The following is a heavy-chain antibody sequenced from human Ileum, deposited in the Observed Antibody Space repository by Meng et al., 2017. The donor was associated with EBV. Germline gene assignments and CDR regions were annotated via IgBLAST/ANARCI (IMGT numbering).Heavy chain of an antibody. CDR2: IYHSGST. CDR3: ASFPPPGKQWLVTDY. CDR1: GGSISSSNW. D-gene: IGHD6-19*01. J-gene: IGHJ4*02. Sequence: QVALPESGPGLVKPSGTLSLTCAVSGGSISSSNWWSWVRQPPGKGLEWIGEIYHSGSTNYNPSLKSRVTISVDKSKNQLSLKLSSVTAADTAVYYCASFPPPGKQWLVTDYWGQGTLVTVSS. V-gene: IGHV4-4*02.